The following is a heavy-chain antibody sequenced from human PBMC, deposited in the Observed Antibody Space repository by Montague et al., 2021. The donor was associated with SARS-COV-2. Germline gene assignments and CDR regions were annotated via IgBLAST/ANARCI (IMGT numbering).Heavy chain of an antibody. CDR1: GGSFSGYC. CDR3: SRGRTVTTFYYYYYYGMDV. D-gene: IGHD4-17*01. CDR2: GNHIGTT. V-gene: IGHV4-34*01. J-gene: IGHJ6*02. Sequence: SETLSLTCAVYGGSFSGYCFTWIWQPPGKGLELIWVGNHIGTTTYNPCLYSRVPISVDTSKNQFPLKLNSVTAADTAVYYCSRGRTVTTFYYYYYYGMDVWGQGTTVTVSS.